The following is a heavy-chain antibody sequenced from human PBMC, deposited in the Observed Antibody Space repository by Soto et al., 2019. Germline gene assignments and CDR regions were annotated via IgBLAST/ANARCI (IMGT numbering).Heavy chain of an antibody. CDR3: NYGNWNYYGMDV. V-gene: IGHV1-69*13. Sequence: SVKVSCKASGGTFSSYAISWVRQAPGQGLEWMGGIIPIFGTANYAQKFQGRVTITADESTSTAYMELSSLRSEDTAVYYCNYGNWNYYGMDVWGQGTTVTVSS. D-gene: IGHD1-20*01. CDR2: IIPIFGTA. CDR1: GGTFSSYA. J-gene: IGHJ6*02.